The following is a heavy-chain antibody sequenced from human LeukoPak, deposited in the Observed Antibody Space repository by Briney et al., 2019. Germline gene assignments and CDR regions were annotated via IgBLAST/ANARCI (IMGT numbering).Heavy chain of an antibody. Sequence: GGSLRLSCAASGFAFSNYGMNWVRQAPGKGLEWVSYISSSGSNIYYADSVKGRFTISRDNAKNSLYLQMNGLRAEDTAVYYCARSLRGPSNYWGQGTLVTVSS. D-gene: IGHD2-15*01. CDR3: ARSLRGPSNY. CDR2: ISSSGSNI. V-gene: IGHV3-48*03. J-gene: IGHJ4*02. CDR1: GFAFSNYG.